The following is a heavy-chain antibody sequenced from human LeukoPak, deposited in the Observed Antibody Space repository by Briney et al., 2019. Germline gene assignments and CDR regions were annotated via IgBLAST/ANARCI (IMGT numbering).Heavy chain of an antibody. CDR1: GFTLKTFK. J-gene: IGHJ4*02. CDR2: ISSDSTYT. V-gene: IGHV3-21*01. Sequence: GGTLRLSCVVSGFTLKTFKMNWVRQAPGQGLEWVSSISSDSTYTSYADSVKGRFTISGDNAKNSMYLQMDSLRAEDTAVYYCARVRRDGYYFDSWGQGTLVTVSS. CDR3: ARVRRDGYYFDS. D-gene: IGHD5-24*01.